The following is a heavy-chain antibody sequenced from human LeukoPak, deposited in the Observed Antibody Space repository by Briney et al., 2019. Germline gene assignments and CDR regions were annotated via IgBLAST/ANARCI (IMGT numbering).Heavy chain of an antibody. CDR2: FSHSGST. Sequence: PSQTLSLTCTVSGGSINSGGYYWTCIRQPPGEGLEWIAYFSHSGSTFYNPSLKSRVTISLDTSKNQFSLNLRSVTAADTAVYYCAGQNIPTPHDYWGQGTQVTVPS. J-gene: IGHJ4*02. D-gene: IGHD2-2*02. V-gene: IGHV4-30-2*01. CDR3: AGQNIPTPHDY. CDR1: GGSINSGGYY.